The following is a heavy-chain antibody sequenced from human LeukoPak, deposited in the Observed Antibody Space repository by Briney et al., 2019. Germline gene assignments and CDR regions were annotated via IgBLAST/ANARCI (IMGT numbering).Heavy chain of an antibody. J-gene: IGHJ5*02. CDR3: ARDGVEMATTNWFDP. Sequence: ALVKVSRKASGGTFSSYAISWVRQAPGQGLEWMGGIIPIFGTANYAQKFQGRVTITTDESTSTAYMELSSLRSEDTAVYYCARDGVEMATTNWFDPWGQGTLVTVSS. D-gene: IGHD5-24*01. V-gene: IGHV1-69*05. CDR1: GGTFSSYA. CDR2: IIPIFGTA.